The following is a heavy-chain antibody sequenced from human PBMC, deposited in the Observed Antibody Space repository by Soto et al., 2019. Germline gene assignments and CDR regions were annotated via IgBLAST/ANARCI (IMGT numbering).Heavy chain of an antibody. CDR1: GATLDIFINYG. Sequence: QVQLVQSGAEVKKHGSSVRVSCKACGATLDIFINYGITWVRQAPGQGLEWMGGIIPVFGAANHAQKSQGRVTIRADESTRTVNMGLSSLRSEATAVCYCASGAATKILVLMYDALEIWCQGTMVTGSS. CDR3: ASGAATKILVLMYDALEI. CDR2: IIPVFGAA. J-gene: IGHJ3*02. V-gene: IGHV1-69*12. D-gene: IGHD5-12*01.